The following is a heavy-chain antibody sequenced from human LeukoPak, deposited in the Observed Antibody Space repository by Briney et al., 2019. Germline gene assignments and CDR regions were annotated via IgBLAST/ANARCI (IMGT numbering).Heavy chain of an antibody. J-gene: IGHJ4*02. D-gene: IGHD3-22*01. CDR2: ISGSGGST. V-gene: IGHV3-23*01. CDR3: AKDVTYYYDSSGYYFDY. Sequence: PGGSPRLSCAASGFTFSSYAMSWVRQAPGKGLEWVSAISGSGGSTYYADSVKGRFTISRDNSKNTLYLQMNSLRAEDTAVYYCAKDVTYYYDSSGYYFDYWGQGTLVTVSS. CDR1: GFTFSSYA.